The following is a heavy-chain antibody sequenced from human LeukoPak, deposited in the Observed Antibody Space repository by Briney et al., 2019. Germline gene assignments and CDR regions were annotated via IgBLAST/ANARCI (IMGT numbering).Heavy chain of an antibody. CDR2: IYYSGST. D-gene: IGHD3-3*01. V-gene: IGHV4-59*12. CDR3: ARGGKTLRFLAVHYMDV. J-gene: IGHJ6*03. CDR1: GGSISSYY. Sequence: SETLSLTCTVSGGSISSYYWSWIRQPPGKGLEWIGYIYYSGSTNYNPSLKSRVTISVDTSKNQFSLKLNSVTPEDTAVYYCARGGKTLRFLAVHYMDVWGKGTTVTVSS.